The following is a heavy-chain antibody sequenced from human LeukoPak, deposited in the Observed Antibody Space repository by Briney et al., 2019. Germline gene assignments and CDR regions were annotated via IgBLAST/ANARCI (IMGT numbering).Heavy chain of an antibody. J-gene: IGHJ6*02. CDR1: GGTFSSYA. Sequence: SVKVSCKASGGTFSSYAISWVRQAPGQGLEWMGRIIPILGIANYALKFQGRVTITADKSTSTAYMELSSLRSEDTAVYYCASSAVILGYYYGMDVWGQGTTVTVSS. CDR2: IIPILGIA. V-gene: IGHV1-69*04. D-gene: IGHD2-21*01. CDR3: ASSAVILGYYYGMDV.